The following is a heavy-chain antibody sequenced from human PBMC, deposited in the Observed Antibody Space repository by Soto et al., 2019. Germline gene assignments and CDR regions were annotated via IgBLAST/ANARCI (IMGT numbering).Heavy chain of an antibody. CDR1: GDSVSGGYY. V-gene: IGHV4-31*03. J-gene: IGHJ6*02. CDR2: VSPIGTP. Sequence: QVQLQESGPGLVKPSQTLSLTCTVSGDSVSGGYYWSWVRQRPRKGLEWIGYVSPIGTPYYSPSLNSRVSISIDTSKNQLSLEVRSATAADTAVYYCARDRGSYGMDVWGQGTTVTVSS. CDR3: ARDRGSYGMDV.